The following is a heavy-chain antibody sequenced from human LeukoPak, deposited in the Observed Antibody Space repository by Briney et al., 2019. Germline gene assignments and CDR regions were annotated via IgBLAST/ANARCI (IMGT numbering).Heavy chain of an antibody. CDR2: IYPGDSDT. CDR3: ARHRVGIYSRNHAFDI. V-gene: IGHV5-51*01. D-gene: IGHD1-26*01. CDR1: GYSFTSYW. J-gene: IGHJ3*02. Sequence: GESLRISCKGSGYSFTSYWIGWVRQMPGKGLEWMGIIYPGDSDTRYSPSFQGQVTISADKSINTAYLQWSSLKASDTAMYYCARHRVGIYSRNHAFDIWGQGTMVTVSS.